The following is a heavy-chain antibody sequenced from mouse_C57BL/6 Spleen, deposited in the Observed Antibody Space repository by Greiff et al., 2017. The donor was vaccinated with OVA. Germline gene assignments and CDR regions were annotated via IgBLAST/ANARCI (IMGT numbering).Heavy chain of an antibody. CDR2: IHPNSGST. V-gene: IGHV1-64*01. Sequence: VQLQQSGAELVKPGASVKLSCKASGYTFTSYWMHWVKQRPGQGLEWIGMIHPNSGSTNYNEKFKSKATLTVDKSSSTAYMQLSSLTSEDSAVYYCARVSTMVTKYAMDYWGQGTSVTVSS. D-gene: IGHD2-2*01. J-gene: IGHJ4*01. CDR1: GYTFTSYW. CDR3: ARVSTMVTKYAMDY.